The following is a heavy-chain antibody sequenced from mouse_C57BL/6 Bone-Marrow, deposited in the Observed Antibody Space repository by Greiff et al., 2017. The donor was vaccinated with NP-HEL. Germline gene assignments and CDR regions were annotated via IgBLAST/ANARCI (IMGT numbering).Heavy chain of an antibody. Sequence: QVQLQQSGAELARPGASVKLSCKASGYTFTSYGISWVKQRTGRGLEWIGEIYPRSGNTYYNEKFKGKATLTADKSSSTAYMELRSLTSEDSAVYFCAREDYGNYVDYWGQGTTLTVSS. V-gene: IGHV1-81*01. J-gene: IGHJ2*01. CDR2: IYPRSGNT. D-gene: IGHD2-1*01. CDR3: AREDYGNYVDY. CDR1: GYTFTSYG.